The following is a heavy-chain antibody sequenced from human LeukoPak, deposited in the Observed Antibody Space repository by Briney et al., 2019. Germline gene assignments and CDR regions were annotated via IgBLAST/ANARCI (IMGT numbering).Heavy chain of an antibody. CDR3: ARDNDTDYTSSPGWFDT. CDR2: ISNDGTNK. V-gene: IGHV3-30*01. D-gene: IGHD4-11*01. J-gene: IGHJ5*02. CDR1: GFALSSYA. Sequence: GGSLRLSCAAPGFALSSYALNWVRQAPGKGLEWVAVISNDGTNKFYADSVRGRFTGSRDNSKNTVFLQMNSLRPEDTAVYYCARDNDTDYTSSPGWFDTWGQGTLVTVSS.